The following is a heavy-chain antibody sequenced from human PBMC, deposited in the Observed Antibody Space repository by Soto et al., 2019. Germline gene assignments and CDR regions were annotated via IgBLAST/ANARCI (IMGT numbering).Heavy chain of an antibody. Sequence: EGQLVESGGGLVQPGGSLRLSCAASGFTVRNTYMSWVRQAPGKGLEWVSIIYGGGYTYHADSVKGRFSSSRDNSKNTLYVQMNSLRVEDTAVYYCAGGGSSGTYYAHWNFDRWGRGTLVTVSS. CDR3: AGGGSSGTYYAHWNFDR. D-gene: IGHD3-10*01. V-gene: IGHV3-66*01. CDR1: GFTVRNTY. J-gene: IGHJ2*01. CDR2: IYGGGYT.